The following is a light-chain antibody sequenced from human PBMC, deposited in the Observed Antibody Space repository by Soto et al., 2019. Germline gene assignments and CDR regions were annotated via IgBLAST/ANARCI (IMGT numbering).Light chain of an antibody. V-gene: IGLV1-40*01. CDR3: QSYDSSLSGWV. J-gene: IGLJ3*02. CDR1: SSNIGAGYD. Sequence: QAVVTQPPSVSGAPGQRVTISCTGSSSNIGAGYDVNWYQQLPGTAPKLLMYGNTNRPSGVPDRFSGSKSGTSASLAITGLQAEDEADYYCQSYDSSLSGWVFGGGTKLTVL. CDR2: GNT.